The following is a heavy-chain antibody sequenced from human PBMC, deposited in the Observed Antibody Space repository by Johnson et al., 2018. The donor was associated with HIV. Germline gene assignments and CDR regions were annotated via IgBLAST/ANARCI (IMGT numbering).Heavy chain of an antibody. CDR3: ARDQEQLVPWDAFDSSGISGAFDI. Sequence: VQLVESGGGLVKPGGSLRLSCAASGFTFSDYYVCWIRQAPGKGLVWVSRINSDGSSTSYADSVKGRFTISRDNSKNTLYLQMNSLRAEDTAVYYCARDQEQLVPWDAFDSSGISGAFDIWGQGTMVTVSS. CDR1: GFTFSDYY. CDR2: INSDGSST. J-gene: IGHJ3*02. D-gene: IGHD3-22*01. V-gene: IGHV3-74*01.